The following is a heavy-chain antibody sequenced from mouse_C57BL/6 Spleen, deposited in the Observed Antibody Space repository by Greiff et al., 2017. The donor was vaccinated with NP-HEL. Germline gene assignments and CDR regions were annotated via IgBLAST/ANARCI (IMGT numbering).Heavy chain of an antibody. V-gene: IGHV1-52*01. CDR2: IDPSDSET. Sequence: VQLQQSGAELVRPGSSVKLSCKASGYTFTSYWMHWVKQRPIQGLEWIGNIDPSDSETHYNQKFKDKATLTVDKSSSTAYMQLSSLTSEDSAVYYGARGGLRRGFAYWGQGTLVTVSA. CDR1: GYTFTSYW. D-gene: IGHD2-4*01. CDR3: ARGGLRRGFAY. J-gene: IGHJ3*01.